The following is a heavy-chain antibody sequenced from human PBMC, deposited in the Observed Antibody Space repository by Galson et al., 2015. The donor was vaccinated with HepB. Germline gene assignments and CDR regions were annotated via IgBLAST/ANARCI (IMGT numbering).Heavy chain of an antibody. CDR1: GFTFSSYG. CDR3: AREFVDTAMGFFYYYYGMDV. CDR2: IWYDGSNK. D-gene: IGHD5-18*01. J-gene: IGHJ6*02. Sequence: SLRLSCAASGFTFSSYGMHWVRQAPGKGLEWVAVIWYDGSNKYYADSVKGRFTISRDNSKNTLYLQMNSLRAEDTAVYYCAREFVDTAMGFFYYYYGMDVWGQGTTVTVSS. V-gene: IGHV3-33*01.